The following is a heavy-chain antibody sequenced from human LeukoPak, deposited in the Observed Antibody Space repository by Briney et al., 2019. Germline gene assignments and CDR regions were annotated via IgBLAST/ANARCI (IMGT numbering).Heavy chain of an antibody. CDR2: ISYDGSNK. Sequence: GGSLRLSCAASGFTFSSYGMHWVRQAPGKGLEWVAVISYDGSNKYYADSVKGRFTISRDNSKNTLYLQMNSLRAEDTAVYYCARAEYSSSWSFDYWGQGTLVTVSS. CDR1: GFTFSSYG. CDR3: ARAEYSSSWSFDY. V-gene: IGHV3-30*19. J-gene: IGHJ4*02. D-gene: IGHD6-13*01.